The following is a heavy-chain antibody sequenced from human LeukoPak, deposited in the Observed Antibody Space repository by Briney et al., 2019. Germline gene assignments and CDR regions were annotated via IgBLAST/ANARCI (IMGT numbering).Heavy chain of an antibody. CDR1: GYTFTGYY. CDR3: ARTLVGRGVVIID. V-gene: IGHV1-2*02. J-gene: IGHJ4*02. Sequence: VASVKVSCKASGYTFTGYYMHWVRQAPGQGLEWMGWINPNSGGTNYAQKFQGRVTMTRNTSISTAYMELSSLRSEDTAVYYCARTLVGRGVVIIDWGQGTLVTVSS. CDR2: INPNSGGT. D-gene: IGHD3-3*01.